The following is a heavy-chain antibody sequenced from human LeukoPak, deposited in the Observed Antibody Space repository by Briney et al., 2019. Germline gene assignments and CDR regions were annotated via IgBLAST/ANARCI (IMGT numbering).Heavy chain of an antibody. J-gene: IGHJ4*02. D-gene: IGHD2-15*01. CDR2: IIPIFGTA. V-gene: IGHV1-69*01. CDR1: GFTFSSYA. Sequence: PGGSLRLSCSASGFTFSSYAISWVRQAPGQGLEWMGGIIPIFGTANYAQQFQGRVTITADESTSTAYMELSSLRSEDTAVYYCASSPREILGYCSGGSCPLDYWGQGTLVTVSS. CDR3: ASSPREILGYCSGGSCPLDY.